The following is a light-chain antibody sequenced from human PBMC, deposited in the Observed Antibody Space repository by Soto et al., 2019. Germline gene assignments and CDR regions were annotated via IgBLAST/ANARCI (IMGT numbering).Light chain of an antibody. V-gene: IGKV1-5*01. Sequence: DIQMTQAPSTVSASVGDAVTITCRASQSISTWLAWYQQKPGKAPNLLIYDASTLESAGPSGFSGSGSGTEFTLTILSLQPDDSANYYCQQYNSYPYTFGQGTKLEIK. CDR3: QQYNSYPYT. J-gene: IGKJ2*01. CDR2: DAS. CDR1: QSISTW.